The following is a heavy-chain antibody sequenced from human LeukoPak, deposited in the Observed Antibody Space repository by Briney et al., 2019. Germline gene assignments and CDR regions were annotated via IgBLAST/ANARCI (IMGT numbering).Heavy chain of an antibody. J-gene: IGHJ4*02. Sequence: GGSLRLSCAASGFTFSNAWMSWVRQAPGKGLEWVGRIKSKTDGGTTDYAAPVKGRFTISRDESKNTLYLQMNSLKTEDTAVYYCTTGHYDYVWGSYRKYYFDYWGQGTLVTVSS. V-gene: IGHV3-15*01. CDR2: IKSKTDGGTT. CDR3: TTGHYDYVWGSYRKYYFDY. D-gene: IGHD3-16*02. CDR1: GFTFSNAW.